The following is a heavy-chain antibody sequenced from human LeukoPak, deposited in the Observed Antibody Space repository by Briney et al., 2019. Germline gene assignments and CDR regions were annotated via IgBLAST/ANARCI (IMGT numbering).Heavy chain of an antibody. Sequence: SQTLSPTCTVSGGSISSDGYYSSWIRQHRGKGLEWIGYIYYSGSTYYNPSLKSRVSISVDTSKNQFSLKLSSVTAADTAVYDCARDLGYGSGPFDLWGRGTLVTVSS. J-gene: IGHJ2*01. D-gene: IGHD3-10*01. CDR2: IYYSGST. V-gene: IGHV4-31*03. CDR3: ARDLGYGSGPFDL. CDR1: GGSISSDGYY.